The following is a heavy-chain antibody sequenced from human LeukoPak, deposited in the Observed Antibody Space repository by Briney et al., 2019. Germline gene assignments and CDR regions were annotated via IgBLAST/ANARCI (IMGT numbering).Heavy chain of an antibody. Sequence: GGSLRLSCAASGFTFSSYSMNWVRQAPGKGLEWVSYISSSSSTIYYADSVKGRFTISRDNAKNSPYLQMNSLRAEDTAVYYCAKTVGYSGSYHGNYWGQGTLVTVSS. CDR2: ISSSSSTI. CDR1: GFTFSSYS. V-gene: IGHV3-48*01. CDR3: AKTVGYSGSYHGNY. D-gene: IGHD1-26*01. J-gene: IGHJ4*02.